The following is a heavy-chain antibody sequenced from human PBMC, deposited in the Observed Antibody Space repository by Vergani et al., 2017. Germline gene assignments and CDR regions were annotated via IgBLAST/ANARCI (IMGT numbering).Heavy chain of an antibody. J-gene: IGHJ4*02. CDR2: IIPIFGTT. V-gene: IGHV1-69*13. D-gene: IGHD3-22*01. CDR1: GGTFSSNS. Sequence: QGQLAESGAEVKKPGASVTVSCKASGGTFSSNSISWVRQAPGQGLEWMGRIIPIFGTTSYAQNFQGRVTILADESTSTAYMELSSLRSEDTAVYYCARSSGYYSYYFDFWGQGTLVTVSS. CDR3: ARSSGYYSYYFDF.